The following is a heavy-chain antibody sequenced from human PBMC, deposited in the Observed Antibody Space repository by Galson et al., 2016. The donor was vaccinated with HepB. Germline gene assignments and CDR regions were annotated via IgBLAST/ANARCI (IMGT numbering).Heavy chain of an antibody. CDR1: GFTFSSYS. CDR3: VRGAGGYAPHFDY. Sequence: SLRLSCAASGFTFSSYSMNWVRQAPGKGLEWVSYISSISSTIYYADSVKGRFTISRDNAKNSLYPQMNSLRVEDTAVYYCVRGAGGYAPHFDYWGQGTLVTVSS. V-gene: IGHV3-48*04. J-gene: IGHJ4*02. CDR2: ISSISSTI. D-gene: IGHD5-12*01.